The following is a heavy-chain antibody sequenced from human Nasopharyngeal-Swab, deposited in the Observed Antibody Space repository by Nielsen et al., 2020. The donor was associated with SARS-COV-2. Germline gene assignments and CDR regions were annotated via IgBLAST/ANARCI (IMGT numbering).Heavy chain of an antibody. CDR1: GYTLTESS. J-gene: IGHJ3*02. Sequence: ASVKVSCKVSGYTLTESSMHWVRHAPAKGLEWMGGFAPEDGERFSAQRFQGRVTMTEDPSTDTAYMELSSLRSEDTAVYYCATQKLWSSGFDIWGQGTMVTVSS. D-gene: IGHD3-10*01. V-gene: IGHV1-24*01. CDR3: ATQKLWSSGFDI. CDR2: FAPEDGER.